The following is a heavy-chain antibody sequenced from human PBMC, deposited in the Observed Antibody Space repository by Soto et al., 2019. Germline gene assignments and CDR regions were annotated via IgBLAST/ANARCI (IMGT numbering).Heavy chain of an antibody. CDR2: IISILGIA. V-gene: IGHV1-69*08. D-gene: IGHD3-10*01. CDR3: ARDKHYGSGSYYGY. CDR1: GGTFSSYT. Sequence: QVQLVQSGAEVKKPGSSVKVSCKASGGTFSSYTISWVRQAPGQGLEWMGRIISILGIANYAQKYQGRVTITADKSTSTDYMELRSLRSEDTAVSYCARDKHYGSGSYYGYWGQGTLVTVSS. J-gene: IGHJ4*02.